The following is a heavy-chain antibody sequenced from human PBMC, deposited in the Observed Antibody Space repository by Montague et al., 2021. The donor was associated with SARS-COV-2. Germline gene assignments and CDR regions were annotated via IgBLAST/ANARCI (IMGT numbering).Heavy chain of an antibody. D-gene: IGHD1-20*01. CDR3: ARDQGYNWKYYYYYGMDV. CDR2: IYYSGST. Sequence: SETLSLTCTVSGGSISSSSYYWGWIRQPPGKGLEWIGSIYYSGSTYYNPYLKGRVTISVDTSKNQFSLKLSSVTAAATAVYSCARDQGYNWKYYYYYGMDVWGQGTTVTVSS. CDR1: GGSISSSSYY. V-gene: IGHV4-39*07. J-gene: IGHJ6*02.